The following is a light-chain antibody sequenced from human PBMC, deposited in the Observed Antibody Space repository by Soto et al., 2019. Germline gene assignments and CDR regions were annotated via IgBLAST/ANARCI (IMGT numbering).Light chain of an antibody. J-gene: IGKJ5*01. CDR3: QQSYTTSIT. CDR1: QRISTY. CDR2: GAS. Sequence: DIQMTQSPSSLSASVGDRVTITCRASQRISTYLNWYQQKPGKAPKLLTYGASTLQGGVPSRFSGSGSGTDFTLTISSLQPEDFATYYCQQSYTTSITFG. V-gene: IGKV1-39*01.